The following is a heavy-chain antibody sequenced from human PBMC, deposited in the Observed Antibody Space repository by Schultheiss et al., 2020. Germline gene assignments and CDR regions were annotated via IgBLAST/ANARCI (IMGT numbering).Heavy chain of an antibody. D-gene: IGHD6-19*01. CDR2: ITSGSSII. CDR3: ARVEAVAGRDWYFDL. CDR1: GFTFSNTW. V-gene: IGHV3-48*04. Sequence: GESLKISCAASGFTFSNTWMNWVRQAPGKGLEWVSFITSGSSIIYYADSVKGRFTISRDNAKNSLYLQMNSLRAEDTAVYYCARVEAVAGRDWYFDLWGRGTLVTVSS. J-gene: IGHJ2*01.